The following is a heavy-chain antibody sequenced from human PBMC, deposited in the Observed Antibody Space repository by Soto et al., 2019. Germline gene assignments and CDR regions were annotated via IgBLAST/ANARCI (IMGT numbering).Heavy chain of an antibody. CDR1: GFTFSSYA. CDR3: AKDSYSGYVGAFDI. CDR2: ISYDGSNK. J-gene: IGHJ3*02. D-gene: IGHD5-12*01. Sequence: GGSLRLSCAASGFTFSSYAMDWVCQAPGKGLEWVSGISYDGSNKYYADSVKGRFTISRDNAKNSLYLQMNSLRAEDTALYYCAKDSYSGYVGAFDIWGQGTMVTISS. V-gene: IGHV3-30-3*01.